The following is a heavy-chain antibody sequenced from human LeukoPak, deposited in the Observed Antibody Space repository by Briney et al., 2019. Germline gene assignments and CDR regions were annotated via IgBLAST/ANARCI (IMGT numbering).Heavy chain of an antibody. CDR1: GGTFNNYA. V-gene: IGHV1-69*04. Sequence: ASVKVSCKAPGGTFNNYAISWVRQAPGQGLEWMGRINPIVGIVNYAQKFQGRVTITADMSTSTAYMELSSLASEDTAVYYCAIDGSWGLDYWGQGPLVTVSS. CDR3: AIDGSWGLDY. J-gene: IGHJ4*02. CDR2: INPIVGIV. D-gene: IGHD3-10*01.